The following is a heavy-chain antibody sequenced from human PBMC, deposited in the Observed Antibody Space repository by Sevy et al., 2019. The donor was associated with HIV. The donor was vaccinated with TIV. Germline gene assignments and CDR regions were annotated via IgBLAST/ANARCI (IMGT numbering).Heavy chain of an antibody. CDR2: ISYDGSNK. CDR1: GFAFSNYYA. CDR3: ARDDEPDYYYFDMDV. V-gene: IGHV3-30-3*01. J-gene: IGHJ6*02. Sequence: GGSLRLSCAASGFAFSNYYAMHWVRQAPGKGLEWVAVISYDGSNKYYADSVKGRFTISRDNSKNTLYLQMDGLRAEDTALYYCARDDEPDYYYFDMDVWGQGTTVTVSS.